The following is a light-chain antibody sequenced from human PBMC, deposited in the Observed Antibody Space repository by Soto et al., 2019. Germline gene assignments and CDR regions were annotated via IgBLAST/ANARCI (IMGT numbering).Light chain of an antibody. Sequence: EIVMTQSPATLSVSPGERVTFSCRASQSIHTSLAWYQQKSGKPPRLVIYDSTLRANGVPDRFGGSRSGTEFTLTINSLEPEDFAVYYCQQRNVWPPITFGQGTRLEIK. CDR3: QQRNVWPPIT. V-gene: IGKV3-11*01. CDR2: DST. J-gene: IGKJ5*01. CDR1: QSIHTS.